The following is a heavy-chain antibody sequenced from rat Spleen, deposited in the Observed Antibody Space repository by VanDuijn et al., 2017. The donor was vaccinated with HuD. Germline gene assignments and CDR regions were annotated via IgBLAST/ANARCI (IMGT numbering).Heavy chain of an antibody. V-gene: IGHV5-7*01. CDR1: GFTFSSFP. D-gene: IGHD4-3*01. CDR2: ISYEGTAT. J-gene: IGHJ2*01. Sequence: EVQLVESGGGLVQPGRSLKLSCAASGFTFSSFPMAWVRQAPTKGLEWVASISYEGTATYYRDSVKGRFTISRDNAKSTLYLQMDSLRSEDTATYYCARHNSGYGVFDYWGQGVMVTVSS. CDR3: ARHNSGYGVFDY.